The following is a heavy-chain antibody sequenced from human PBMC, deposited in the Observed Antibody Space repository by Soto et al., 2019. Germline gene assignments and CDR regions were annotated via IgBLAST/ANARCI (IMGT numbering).Heavy chain of an antibody. D-gene: IGHD5-18*01. J-gene: IGHJ4*02. V-gene: IGHV3-23*01. Sequence: GESLKISCAASGFTFSSYAMSWVRQAPGKGLEWVSAISGSGGSTYYADSVKGRFTISRDNSKNTLYLQMNSLRAEDTAVYYCAYVGGYSTGDYSFDFWGQGTPVTVSS. CDR1: GFTFSSYA. CDR2: ISGSGGST. CDR3: AYVGGYSTGDYSFDF.